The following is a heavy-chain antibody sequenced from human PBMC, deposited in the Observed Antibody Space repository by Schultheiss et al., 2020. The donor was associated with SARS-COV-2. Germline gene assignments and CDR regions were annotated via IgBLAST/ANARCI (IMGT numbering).Heavy chain of an antibody. CDR3: ARNCLRFKPAATHYYYMDV. CDR2: INPSGGST. D-gene: IGHD2-2*01. CDR1: GYTFTSYY. Sequence: GESLKISCKASGYTFTSYYMHWVRQAPGQGLEWMGIINPSGGSTSYAQKFQGRVTMTRDTSTSTVYMELSSLRSEDTAVYYCARNCLRFKPAATHYYYMDVWGKGTTVTVSS. J-gene: IGHJ6*03. V-gene: IGHV1-46*03.